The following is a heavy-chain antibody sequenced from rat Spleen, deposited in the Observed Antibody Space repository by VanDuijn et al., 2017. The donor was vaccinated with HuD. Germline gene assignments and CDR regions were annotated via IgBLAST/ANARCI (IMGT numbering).Heavy chain of an antibody. J-gene: IGHJ4*01. Sequence: QVQLKESGPGLVQPSQTLSLTCTVSGFSLTGYNVHWVRQPTGKGLEWMGVIWTGGTTDYNSALKSRLSISRDTSKNHVFLKMNSLQSEDTATYHCARAPGNGYVMDAWGQGASVTVSS. V-gene: IGHV2-30*01. CDR1: GFSLTGYN. CDR3: ARAPGNGYVMDA. CDR2: IWTGGTT. D-gene: IGHD5-1*01.